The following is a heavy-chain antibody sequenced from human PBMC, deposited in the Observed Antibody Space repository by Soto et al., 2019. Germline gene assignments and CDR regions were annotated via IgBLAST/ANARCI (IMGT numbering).Heavy chain of an antibody. J-gene: IGHJ4*02. Sequence: SETLSLTCTVSGGSISSSSYYWGWIRQPPGKGLEWIGSIYYSGGTYYNPSLKSRVTVTTDTSTSTSYMELRSLRSDDTAIYYCARSLGSGTGFDYWGQGTLVTVSS. CDR3: ARSLGSGTGFDY. CDR2: IYYSGGT. D-gene: IGHD3-10*01. CDR1: GGSISSSSYY. V-gene: IGHV4-39*01.